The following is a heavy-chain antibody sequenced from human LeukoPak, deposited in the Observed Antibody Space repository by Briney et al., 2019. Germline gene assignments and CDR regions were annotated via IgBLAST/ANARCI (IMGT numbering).Heavy chain of an antibody. CDR1: GYSISSGYY. CDR3: ARDSGLAAAGTDRNWFDP. D-gene: IGHD6-13*01. V-gene: IGHV4-38-2*02. Sequence: PSETLSLTCAVSGYSISSGYYWGWIRQPPGKGLEWIGRIYHSGSTYYNPSLKSRVTISVDTSKNQFSLKLSSVTAADTAVYYCARDSGLAAAGTDRNWFDPWGQGTLVTVSS. J-gene: IGHJ5*02. CDR2: IYHSGST.